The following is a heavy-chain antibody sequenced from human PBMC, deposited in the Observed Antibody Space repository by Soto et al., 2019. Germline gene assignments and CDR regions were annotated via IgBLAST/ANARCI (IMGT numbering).Heavy chain of an antibody. D-gene: IGHD6-19*01. CDR1: GGTFSSYA. CDR3: ARRCSGWSCYFDY. Sequence: GASVKVSCKASGGTFSSYAISWVRQAPGQGLEWMGGIIPIFGTANYAQKFQGRVTITADESTSTAYMELSSLRSEDTAVYYCARRCSGWSCYFDYWGQGTLVTVSS. J-gene: IGHJ4*02. CDR2: IIPIFGTA. V-gene: IGHV1-69*13.